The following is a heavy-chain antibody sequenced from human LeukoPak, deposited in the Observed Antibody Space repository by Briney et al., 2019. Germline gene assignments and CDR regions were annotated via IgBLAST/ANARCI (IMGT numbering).Heavy chain of an antibody. CDR2: ISGSGGST. V-gene: IGHV3-23*01. CDR3: ARRSIVARRVYYFDY. J-gene: IGHJ4*02. CDR1: GFTFSSYA. D-gene: IGHD6-6*01. Sequence: GGSLRLSCAASGFTFSSYAMSWVRQAPGKGLEWVSAISGSGGSTYYADSVKGRFTISRDNSKNTLYLQMNSLRAEDTAMYFCARRSIVARRVYYFDYWGQGTLVTVSS.